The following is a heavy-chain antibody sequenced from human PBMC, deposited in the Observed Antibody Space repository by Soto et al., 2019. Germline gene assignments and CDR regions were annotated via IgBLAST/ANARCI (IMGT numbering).Heavy chain of an antibody. CDR2: INHSGST. J-gene: IGHJ4*02. V-gene: IGHV4-34*01. D-gene: IGHD5-12*01. CDR1: GGSFSGYY. Sequence: PSGTLSLTCAVYGGSFSGYYWSWIRQPPGKGLEWIGEINHSGSTNYNPSLKSRVTISVDTSKNQFSLKLSSVTAADTAVYYCARGIVATIVDYFDYWGQGTLVTVSS. CDR3: ARGIVATIVDYFDY.